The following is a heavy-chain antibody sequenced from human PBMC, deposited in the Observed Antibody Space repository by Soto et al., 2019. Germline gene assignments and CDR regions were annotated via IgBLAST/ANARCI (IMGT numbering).Heavy chain of an antibody. J-gene: IGHJ4*02. D-gene: IGHD1-26*01. Sequence: EVQLLESGGGLVQPGVSLRLSCGASGYTFSRYAMRCARQAPVKGLEWVSAISGSGDSTYYADSVKGRFTISRDNSKNTLYLQMNSLRAEDTAVYYCARRGSGSYYDYWGQGTLVTVSS. CDR1: GYTFSRYA. CDR2: ISGSGDST. CDR3: ARRGSGSYYDY. V-gene: IGHV3-23*01.